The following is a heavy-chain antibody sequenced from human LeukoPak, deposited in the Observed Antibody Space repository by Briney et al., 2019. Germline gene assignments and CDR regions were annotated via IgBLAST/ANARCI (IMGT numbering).Heavy chain of an antibody. CDR2: ISYDKSSK. CDR3: AKGGSSSWHHDY. Sequence: GGSLRLSCAASGFTFSDYGMHWVRQAPGKGLEWVALISYDKSSKYYADSVKGRFTISRDNSRNTVYLQMNSLRVEDTAVYYCAKGGSSSWHHDYWGQGTLVTVSS. V-gene: IGHV3-30*18. D-gene: IGHD6-13*01. J-gene: IGHJ4*02. CDR1: GFTFSDYG.